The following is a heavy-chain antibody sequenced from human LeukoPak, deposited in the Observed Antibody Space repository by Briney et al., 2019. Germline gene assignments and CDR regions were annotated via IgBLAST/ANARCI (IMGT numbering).Heavy chain of an antibody. Sequence: GASAKVSCKASGYTFTGYYIHWVRQAPGQGLEWMGWLNPNSGATNVAQKFQGRVTMTRDTSINTAYMEMSSLRSDDTAVYYCARDFQWLVPAEYFQHWGQGTVVTVSS. CDR3: ARDFQWLVPAEYFQH. CDR2: LNPNSGAT. J-gene: IGHJ1*01. D-gene: IGHD6-19*01. CDR1: GYTFTGYY. V-gene: IGHV1-2*02.